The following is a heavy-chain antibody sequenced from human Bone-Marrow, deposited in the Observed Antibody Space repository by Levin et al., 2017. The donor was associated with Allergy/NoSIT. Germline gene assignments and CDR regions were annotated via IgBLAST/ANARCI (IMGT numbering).Heavy chain of an antibody. D-gene: IGHD6-13*01. CDR2: IWYDGSNK. CDR1: GISFRSYG. CDR3: ASHRGSWYSLDY. J-gene: IGHJ4*02. Sequence: PGGSLRLSCVAAGISFRSYGMHWVRQAPGKGLEWVAIIWYDGSNKYYADSVKGRFTVSRDNSKNTLYLQMNSLRAEDTAVYYCASHRGSWYSLDYWGQGTLVTVSS. V-gene: IGHV3-33*01.